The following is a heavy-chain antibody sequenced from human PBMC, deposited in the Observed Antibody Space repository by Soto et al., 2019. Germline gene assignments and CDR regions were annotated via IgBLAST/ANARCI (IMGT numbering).Heavy chain of an antibody. CDR2: IYYGGGT. J-gene: IGHJ1*01. CDR1: RGSISSSSHY. V-gene: IGHV4-39*02. D-gene: IGHD2-21*01. Sequence: SETLSLTCNVSRGSISSSSHYWAWIRQPPGKGLEWIGTIYYGGGTNYSPSLKSRVTIAVETSKNHLSLKLSSVTAADTAVYYWGTPLVGGDISYFTFGGKGALVT. CDR3: GTPLVGGDISYFTF.